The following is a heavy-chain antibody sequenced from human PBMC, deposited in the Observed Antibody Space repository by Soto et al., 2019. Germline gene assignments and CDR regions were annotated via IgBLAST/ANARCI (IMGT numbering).Heavy chain of an antibody. V-gene: IGHV5-51*01. Sequence: GESLKISCKGSGYSFTSYWIGWVRQMPGKGLEWMGIIYLGDSDTRYSPSFQGQVTISADKSISTAYLQWSSLKASDTAMYYCARQASTIFGVVKDYYYYYGMDVGGQGTTVTVSS. J-gene: IGHJ6*02. CDR3: ARQASTIFGVVKDYYYYYGMDV. CDR2: IYLGDSDT. CDR1: GYSFTSYW. D-gene: IGHD3-3*01.